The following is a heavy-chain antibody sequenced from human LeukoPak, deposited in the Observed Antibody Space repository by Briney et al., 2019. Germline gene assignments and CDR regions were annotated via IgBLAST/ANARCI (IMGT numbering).Heavy chain of an antibody. CDR2: INRSGST. D-gene: IGHD3-3*01. CDR3: ARHEGGVVIPLFDI. CDR1: GGSISSYY. V-gene: IGHV4-4*07. Sequence: SETLSLTCTVSGGSISSYYWNWIRQPAGKRLEWIGRINRSGSTNYNPSLKSRVTMSIDTSKNQFSLKLSSVTAADTAVYYCARHEGGVVIPLFDIWGQGTMVTVSS. J-gene: IGHJ3*02.